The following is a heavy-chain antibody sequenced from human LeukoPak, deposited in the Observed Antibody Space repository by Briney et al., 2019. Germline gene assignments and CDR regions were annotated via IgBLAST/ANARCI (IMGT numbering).Heavy chain of an antibody. J-gene: IGHJ4*02. Sequence: GASVKVSCKASGGTFSSYAISWVRQAPGQGLEWMGGIIPMFGTANYAQKFQGRVTITADESTSTAYMELSSLRSEDTAVYYCARVLGYSYGHYYFDYWGQGTLVTVSS. CDR2: IIPMFGTA. CDR3: ARVLGYSYGHYYFDY. CDR1: GGTFSSYA. V-gene: IGHV1-69*13. D-gene: IGHD5-18*01.